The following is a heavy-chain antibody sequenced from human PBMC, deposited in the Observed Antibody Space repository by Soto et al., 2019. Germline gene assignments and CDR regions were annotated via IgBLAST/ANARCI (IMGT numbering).Heavy chain of an antibody. Sequence: SETLSLTCTVSGCSISSGDYYWSWIRQPPGKGLEWIGYIYYSGSTYYNPSLKSRITISVDTSKNQFSLKLSSVTAADTAVYYCAREGPEYYYDSSGYYSFDYWGQGTLVTVSS. D-gene: IGHD3-22*01. V-gene: IGHV4-30-4*01. CDR3: AREGPEYYYDSSGYYSFDY. J-gene: IGHJ4*02. CDR2: IYYSGST. CDR1: GCSISSGDYY.